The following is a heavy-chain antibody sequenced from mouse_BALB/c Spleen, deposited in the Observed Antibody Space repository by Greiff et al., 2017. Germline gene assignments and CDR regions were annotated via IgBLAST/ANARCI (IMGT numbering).Heavy chain of an antibody. CDR1: GFTFSSYT. CDR2: ISSGGSYT. D-gene: IGHD1-1*01. V-gene: IGHV5-6-4*01. J-gene: IGHJ4*01. CDR3: TKSQVGSSYAMDY. Sequence: EVQRVESGGGLVKPGGSLKLSCAASGFTFSSYTMSWVRQTPEKRLEWVATISSGGSYTYYPDSVKGRFTISRDNAKNTLYLQMSSLKSEDTAMYYCTKSQVGSSYAMDYWGQGTSVTVSS.